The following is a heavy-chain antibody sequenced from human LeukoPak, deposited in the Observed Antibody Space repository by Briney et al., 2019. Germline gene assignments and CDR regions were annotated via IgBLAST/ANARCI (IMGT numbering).Heavy chain of an antibody. J-gene: IGHJ3*02. D-gene: IGHD4-23*01. Sequence: SETLSLTCTVSGGSVSSTTYYWSWIRQPPGKGLEWIASINYSGSTYYNPSLKSRVTISVDTSENQFSLKLSSVTAADTAVYYCARGWTRLPGDYGGPLGAFDIWGQGTMVTVSS. V-gene: IGHV4-39*07. CDR2: INYSGST. CDR3: ARGWTRLPGDYGGPLGAFDI. CDR1: GGSVSSTTYY.